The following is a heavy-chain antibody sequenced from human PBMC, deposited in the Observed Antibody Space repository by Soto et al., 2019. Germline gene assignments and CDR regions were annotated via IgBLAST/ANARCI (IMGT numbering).Heavy chain of an antibody. D-gene: IGHD5-12*01. Sequence: EVQLVESGGGLVQPGGSLRLSCAASGFTFSDYSMNWIRQAPGKGLEWISFISGRGDAIYYADSLKGRFIVSRDNAKNSLYLQMNSLSDDDTAVYYCARPGEVALFYYAMDVWGQGTTVTVSS. J-gene: IGHJ6*02. CDR3: ARPGEVALFYYAMDV. CDR1: GFTFSDYS. V-gene: IGHV3-48*02. CDR2: ISGRGDAI.